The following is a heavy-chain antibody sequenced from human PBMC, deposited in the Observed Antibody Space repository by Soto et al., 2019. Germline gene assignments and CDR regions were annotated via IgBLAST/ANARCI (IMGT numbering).Heavy chain of an antibody. J-gene: IGHJ1*01. CDR1: GYTFTSYG. CDR2: ISAYNGNT. CDR3: AGYYYDSSGYYGDYFQH. Sequence: ASVKVSCKASGYTFTSYGISWVRQAPGQGLEWMGWISAYNGNTNYAQKLQGRVTMTTDTSTSTAYMELRSLRSDDTAVYYCAGYYYDSSGYYGDYFQHWGQGTLVTVSS. V-gene: IGHV1-18*01. D-gene: IGHD3-22*01.